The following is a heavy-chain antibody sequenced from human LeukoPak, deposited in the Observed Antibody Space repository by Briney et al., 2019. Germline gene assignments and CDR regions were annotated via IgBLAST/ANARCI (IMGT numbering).Heavy chain of an antibody. D-gene: IGHD6-13*01. CDR2: ITGRGGST. Sequence: PRGAPRLSCAAPRVSLSGSAMRWVRHALGEGLEWVSAITGRGGSTYYADSVRGRCTISRDNSKNTLYLQMNSLRAEDTAVYYCAQDRAGRANYYYYYLDVWGEGTTGTVSS. V-gene: IGHV3-23*01. CDR3: AQDRAGRANYYYYYLDV. CDR1: RVSLSGSA. J-gene: IGHJ6*03.